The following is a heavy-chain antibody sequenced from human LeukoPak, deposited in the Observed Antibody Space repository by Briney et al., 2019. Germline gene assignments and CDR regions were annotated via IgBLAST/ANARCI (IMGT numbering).Heavy chain of an antibody. CDR2: ISGDGGST. J-gene: IGHJ4*02. Sequence: PGGSLRLSCAASGFTFDDYAMHWVRQAPGKGLEWVSLISGDGGSTYYADSVKGRFTISRDSSKNSLYLQMNSLRTEDTALYYCAKDIGEQWFFDYWGQGTLVTVS. CDR1: GFTFDDYA. V-gene: IGHV3-43*02. CDR3: AKDIGEQWFFDY. D-gene: IGHD3-10*01.